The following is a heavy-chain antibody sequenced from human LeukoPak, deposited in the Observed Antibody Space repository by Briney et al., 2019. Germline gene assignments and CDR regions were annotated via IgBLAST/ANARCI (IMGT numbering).Heavy chain of an antibody. V-gene: IGHV1-2*02. Sequence: ASVKVSCKASGYTFTGYYMHWVRQAPGQGLEWMGWINPNSGGTNYAQKFQGRVTMTRDTSISTAYMELSSLTSEDTAVYCCASGLGFCSGSDCTNLVKDYYYGMNVWGQGTTVTVSS. CDR2: INPNSGGT. D-gene: IGHD2-15*01. J-gene: IGHJ6*02. CDR1: GYTFTGYY. CDR3: ASGLGFCSGSDCTNLVKDYYYGMNV.